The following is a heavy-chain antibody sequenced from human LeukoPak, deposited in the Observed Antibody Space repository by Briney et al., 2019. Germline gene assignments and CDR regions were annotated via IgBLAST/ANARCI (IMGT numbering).Heavy chain of an antibody. CDR2: ISAYNGNT. CDR3: ALGFDWGYNWFDP. CDR1: GYTFTGYY. D-gene: IGHD3-9*01. J-gene: IGHJ5*02. V-gene: IGHV1-18*04. Sequence: GASVKVSCKASGYTFTGYYMHWVRQAPGQGLEWMGWISAYNGNTNYAQKLQGRVTMTTDTSTSTAYMELRSLRSDDTAVYYCALGFDWGYNWFDPWGQGTLVTVSS.